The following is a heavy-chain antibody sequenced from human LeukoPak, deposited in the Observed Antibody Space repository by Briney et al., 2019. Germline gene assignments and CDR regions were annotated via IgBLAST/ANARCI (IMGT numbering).Heavy chain of an antibody. D-gene: IGHD3-22*01. CDR2: IYYSGST. Sequence: SETLSLTCTVSGGSISSSSYYWGWIRQPPGKGLEWIGSIYYSGSTYYNPSLKSRVTISEDTSKNQFSLKLSSVTAADTAVYYCARGPKTYYYDSSGYYYFDYWGQGALVTVSS. CDR3: ARGPKTYYYDSSGYYYFDY. J-gene: IGHJ4*02. V-gene: IGHV4-39*07. CDR1: GGSISSSSYY.